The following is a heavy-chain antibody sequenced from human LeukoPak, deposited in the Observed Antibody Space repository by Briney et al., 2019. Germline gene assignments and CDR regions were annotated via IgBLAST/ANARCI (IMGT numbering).Heavy chain of an antibody. CDR1: GGSLTGYF. D-gene: IGHD2/OR15-2a*01. V-gene: IGHV4-59*01. CDR2: LYYSGST. Sequence: SETLSLTCAVSGGSLTGYFWTWIRQAPGKGLEWIGHLYYSGSTYYNPSLESRVSISIDTSKTQFSLELNSVTAADTAVYFCARVRSFLDWYFDFWGRGTLVTVSS. CDR3: ARVRSFLDWYFDF. J-gene: IGHJ2*01.